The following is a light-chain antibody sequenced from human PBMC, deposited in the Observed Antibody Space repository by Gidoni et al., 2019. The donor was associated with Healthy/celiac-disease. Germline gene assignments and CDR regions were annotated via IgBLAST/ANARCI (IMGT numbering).Light chain of an antibody. CDR3: QQYNNWPPAFT. V-gene: IGKV3D-15*01. J-gene: IGKJ3*01. CDR2: GAS. Sequence: EIVMTQSPATLSVSPGERATLSCRASQSLSSNLAWYQQQPGQAPRLLLYGASTRATGIPARFSGSGSGTEFTLTISSLQSEDCAVYYCQQYNNWPPAFTFGPGTKVDIK. CDR1: QSLSSN.